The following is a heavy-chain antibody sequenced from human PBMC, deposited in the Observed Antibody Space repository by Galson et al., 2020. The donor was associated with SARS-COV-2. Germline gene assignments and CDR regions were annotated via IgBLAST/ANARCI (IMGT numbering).Heavy chain of an antibody. Sequence: SETLSLTCTVSGGSISSSSYYWGWIRQPPGKGLEWIGSIYYSGSTYYNPSLKSRVTISVDTSKNQFSLKLSSVTAADTAVYYCARARQLGYCTNGVCYTYSSYFDYWGQGTLVTVSS. CDR3: ARARQLGYCTNGVCYTYSSYFDY. J-gene: IGHJ4*02. CDR1: GGSISSSSYY. V-gene: IGHV4-39*07. D-gene: IGHD2-8*01. CDR2: IYYSGST.